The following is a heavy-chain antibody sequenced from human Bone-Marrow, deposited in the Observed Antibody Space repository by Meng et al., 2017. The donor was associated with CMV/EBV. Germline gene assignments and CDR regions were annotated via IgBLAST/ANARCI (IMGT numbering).Heavy chain of an antibody. V-gene: IGHV4-59*01. Sequence: SETLSLTCTVSGDSISSFYWHWIRQSPGKGPEWIGYISYSGTTNYYPSLKSRVTISRDTSKNPFSLKLTSVTPADTAVYYCAREYSSFDYWGQGTLVTVSS. D-gene: IGHD5-18*01. J-gene: IGHJ4*02. CDR1: GDSISSFY. CDR2: ISYSGTT. CDR3: AREYSSFDY.